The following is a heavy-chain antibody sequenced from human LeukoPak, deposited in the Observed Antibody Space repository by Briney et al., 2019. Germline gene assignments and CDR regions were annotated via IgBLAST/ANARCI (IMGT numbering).Heavy chain of an antibody. J-gene: IGHJ3*02. V-gene: IGHV4-39*07. CDR1: GGSISSSSYY. CDR2: IYYSGST. D-gene: IGHD5-18*01. CDR3: ARRTTITANGAFDI. Sequence: SETLSLTCTVSGGSISSSSYYWGWIRQPPGKGLEWIGSIYYSGSTNYNPSLKSRVTMSLDTSKNHFSLKLSSVTAADTGVYYCARRTTITANGAFDIWGQGTMVTVSS.